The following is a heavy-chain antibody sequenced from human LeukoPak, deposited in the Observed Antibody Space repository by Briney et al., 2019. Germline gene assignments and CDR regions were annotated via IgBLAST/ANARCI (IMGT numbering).Heavy chain of an antibody. CDR3: ARPLNTVHDTSDV. CDR1: GDSFSSGGYY. J-gene: IGHJ3*01. Sequence: PSETLSLTCTVSGDSFSSGGYYWVWIRQRPGKGLEWIGYIYYTGSTSYNPSLKSRLTIAVDTSKNQFSQKLSSVTAADTAVYYCARPLNTVHDTSDVWGQGTMVTVSS. D-gene: IGHD3-22*01. CDR2: IYYTGST. V-gene: IGHV4-31*03.